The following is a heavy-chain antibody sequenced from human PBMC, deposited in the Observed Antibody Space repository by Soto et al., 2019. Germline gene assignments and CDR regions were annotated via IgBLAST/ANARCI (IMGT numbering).Heavy chain of an antibody. CDR1: GFTFSSCA. D-gene: IGHD3-3*01. CDR2: ISYDGSNK. J-gene: IGHJ4*02. V-gene: IGHV3-30-3*01. CDR3: ARDKRDLRFLEWSYYFDY. Sequence: QVQLVESGGGVVQPGRPLRLSCAASGFTFSSCAMHWVRQAPGKGLEWVALISYDGSNKYYADSVKGRFTISRDNSKNTLYLQMNSLRAEDTAVYYCARDKRDLRFLEWSYYFDYWGQGTLVTVSS.